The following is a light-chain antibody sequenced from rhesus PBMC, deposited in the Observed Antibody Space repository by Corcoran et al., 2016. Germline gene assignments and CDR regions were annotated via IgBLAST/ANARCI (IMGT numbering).Light chain of an antibody. CDR1: SSDIVGYTR. J-gene: IGLJ1*01. CDR2: EVY. V-gene: IGLV2-13*03. CDR3: SSYATSNTFI. Sequence: QAAPTQSPSVSGSPGQSVTISCTGTSSDIVGYTRVSWYQQHPGKAPKLMIYEVYKRPSGVSDRFSVSKSGNTASLTISGLQAEDDADYYCSSYATSNTFIFGGGTRLTVL.